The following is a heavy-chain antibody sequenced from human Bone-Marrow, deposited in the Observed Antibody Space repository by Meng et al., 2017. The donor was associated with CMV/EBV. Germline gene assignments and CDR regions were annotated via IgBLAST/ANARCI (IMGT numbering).Heavy chain of an antibody. Sequence: GGSLRLSCAASGFTFSSYEMNWVRQAPGKGLEWVSYISSSGSTIYYADSVKGRFTISRDNSKNTLYLQMNSLRAEDTAVYYCARCSGAYSSGWSGGYWGQGTLVTVSS. V-gene: IGHV3-48*03. J-gene: IGHJ4*02. CDR2: ISSSGSTI. D-gene: IGHD6-19*01. CDR1: GFTFSSYE. CDR3: ARCSGAYSSGWSGGY.